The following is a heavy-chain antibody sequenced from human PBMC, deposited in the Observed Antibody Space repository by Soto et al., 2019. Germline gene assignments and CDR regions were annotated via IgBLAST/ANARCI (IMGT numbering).Heavy chain of an antibody. J-gene: IGHJ4*02. D-gene: IGHD2-2*01. CDR1: EFTFSSYA. V-gene: IGHV3-23*01. CDR3: AKGGFTSYLDC. Sequence: GGSLRLSCAASEFTFSSYAMTWVRRAPGRGLEWVSTIRASSGYTYYADSVKGRFTVSRDNSKNMLFLQMNSLRAEDTAVDYCAKGGFTSYLDCWAQGNLVTCSS. CDR2: IRASSGYT.